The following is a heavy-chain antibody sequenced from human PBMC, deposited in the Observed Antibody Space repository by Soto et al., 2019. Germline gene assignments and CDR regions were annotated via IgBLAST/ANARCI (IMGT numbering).Heavy chain of an antibody. CDR1: GYSFTSYW. Sequence: PGESLKISCKGSGYSFTSYWIGWVRQMPGKGLEWMGIIYPGDSDTRYSPSFQGQVTISADKSISTAYLQWSSLKASDTAMYYCARGTGTPYYYYYYMDVWGKGTTVTVSS. V-gene: IGHV5-51*01. D-gene: IGHD1-1*01. CDR2: IYPGDSDT. J-gene: IGHJ6*03. CDR3: ARGTGTPYYYYYYMDV.